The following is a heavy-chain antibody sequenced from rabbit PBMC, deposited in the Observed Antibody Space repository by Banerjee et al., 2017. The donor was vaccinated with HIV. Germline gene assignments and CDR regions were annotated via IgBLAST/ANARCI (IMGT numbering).Heavy chain of an antibody. D-gene: IGHD1-1*01. Sequence: QSLVESGGGLVKPEGSLKLSCTASGFSFSNKAVMCWVRQAPGKGLEWIACINAVTGKPVYATWAKGRFTISRTSSTTVTLQMTSLTAADTATYFCARDLASVIGWNFNLRGQGTLVTVS. J-gene: IGHJ4*01. CDR2: INAVTGKP. CDR1: GFSFSNKAV. CDR3: ARDLASVIGWNFNL. V-gene: IGHV1S40*01.